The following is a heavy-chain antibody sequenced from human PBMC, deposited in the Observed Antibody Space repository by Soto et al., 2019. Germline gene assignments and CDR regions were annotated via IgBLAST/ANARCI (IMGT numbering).Heavy chain of an antibody. CDR2: IFYDGSTQ. Sequence: QVHLVESGGGIVQPGRSLRLSCAASGFPFSIYGMHWVRQAPGKGLEWVAGIFYDGSTQYYVDSVKGRFTISRDNSKNTLELQMSSLRTEDTAVYYCAKGPFTNSGCFQDYCEYWGQGTLVTVSS. CDR1: GFPFSIYG. V-gene: IGHV3-33*06. CDR3: AKGPFTNSGCFQDYCEY. J-gene: IGHJ4*02. D-gene: IGHD3-22*01.